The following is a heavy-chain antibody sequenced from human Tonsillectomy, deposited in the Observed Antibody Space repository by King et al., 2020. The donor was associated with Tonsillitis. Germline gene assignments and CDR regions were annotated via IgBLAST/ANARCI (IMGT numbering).Heavy chain of an antibody. CDR2: ISSSSSYI. Sequence: VQLVESGGGLVKPGGSLRLSCAASGFTFSSYSMNWVRQAPGKGLEWVSSISSSSSYIYYADSVKGRFTISRDNAKNSLYLQMNSLRAEDTAVYYCASYCSSTSCQDYWGQGTLVTVSS. CDR1: GFTFSSYS. V-gene: IGHV3-21*01. D-gene: IGHD2-2*01. CDR3: ASYCSSTSCQDY. J-gene: IGHJ4*02.